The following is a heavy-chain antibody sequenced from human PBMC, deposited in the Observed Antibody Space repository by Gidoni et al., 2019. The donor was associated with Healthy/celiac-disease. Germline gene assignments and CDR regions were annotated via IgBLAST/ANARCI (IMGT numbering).Heavy chain of an antibody. Sequence: QVQLVQSGAEVKTPGASVKVSCTASGYTFTSYAMHWVRQAPGQRLEWMGWINAGNGNTKYSQKFQGRVTITRDTSASTAYMELSSLRSEDTAVYYCARDVTEMATPYFDYWGQGTLVTVSS. V-gene: IGHV1-3*01. D-gene: IGHD5-12*01. J-gene: IGHJ4*02. CDR1: GYTFTSYA. CDR3: ARDVTEMATPYFDY. CDR2: INAGNGNT.